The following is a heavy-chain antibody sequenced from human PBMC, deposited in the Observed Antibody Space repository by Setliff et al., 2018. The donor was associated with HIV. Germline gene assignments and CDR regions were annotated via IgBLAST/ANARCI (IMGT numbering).Heavy chain of an antibody. V-gene: IGHV3-74*01. CDR3: AREEYTKYYFDY. J-gene: IGHJ4*02. CDR1: GFAFSSFW. Sequence: GSLRLSCAASGFAFSSFWMHWVRQVPGKGLVWVSRINSNGSTTNYADSVKGRLAISRDNAKNTLYLQMNSLRAEDTAVYYCAREEYTKYYFDYWGQGTLVTVSS. CDR2: INSNGSTT. D-gene: IGHD6-6*01.